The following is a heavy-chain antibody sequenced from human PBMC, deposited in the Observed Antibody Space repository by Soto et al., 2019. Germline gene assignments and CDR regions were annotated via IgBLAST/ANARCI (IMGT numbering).Heavy chain of an antibody. Sequence: QVQLVQSGAEVKKPGSSLKVSCKASGGTFGNSGVSWVRQAPGQGPEWMGGIIPIFDTTNYAQKLQGRVTISADDTTTWMGLSSLRSEETSVNYCARAPLLSAETLHENYFDDWGQGTKVTVSS. CDR3: ARAPLLSAETLHENYFDD. CDR2: IIPIFDTT. J-gene: IGHJ4*02. D-gene: IGHD2-15*01. V-gene: IGHV1-69*01. CDR1: GGTFGNSG.